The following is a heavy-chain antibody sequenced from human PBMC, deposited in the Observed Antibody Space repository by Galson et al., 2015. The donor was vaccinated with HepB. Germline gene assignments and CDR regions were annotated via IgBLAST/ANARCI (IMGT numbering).Heavy chain of an antibody. CDR2: IWYDGTSK. Sequence: SLRLSCAASRFTFSDYGMHWVRQAPGKGLEWVAVIWYDGTSKYYADSVKGRFTISSDNSKNTLYLQMDSLGAEDTAVYYCARSVPRGVMDLWGQGTLVTVSS. D-gene: IGHD2-21*01. J-gene: IGHJ5*02. V-gene: IGHV3-33*01. CDR1: RFTFSDYG. CDR3: ARSVPRGVMDL.